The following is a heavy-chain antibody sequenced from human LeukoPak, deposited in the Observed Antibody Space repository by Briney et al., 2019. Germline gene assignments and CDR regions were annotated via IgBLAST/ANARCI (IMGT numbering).Heavy chain of an antibody. CDR3: AKQMATNPREYYFDY. CDR1: GFTFSSYG. Sequence: PGRSLRLSCAASGFTFSSYGMHWVRQAPGKGLEWVAVISYDGSNKYYADSVKGRFTISRDNSKNTLYLQMNSLRAEDTAVYYCAKQMATNPREYYFDYWGQGTLVTVSS. J-gene: IGHJ4*02. D-gene: IGHD5-24*01. CDR2: ISYDGSNK. V-gene: IGHV3-30*18.